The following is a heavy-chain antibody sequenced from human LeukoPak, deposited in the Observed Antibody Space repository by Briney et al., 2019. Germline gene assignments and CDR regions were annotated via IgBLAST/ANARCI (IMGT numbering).Heavy chain of an antibody. CDR1: GYIFTNYY. CDR3: AVYYYDSSGYLPPDFDY. V-gene: IGHV1-18*01. D-gene: IGHD3-22*01. Sequence: ASVKVSCKASGYIFTNYYITWVRQAPGQGLEYMGWISGYNGNTNYAQTLQGRVTMTTDTSTSTAYMELSRLRSDDTAVYYCAVYYYDSSGYLPPDFDYWGQGTLVTVSS. CDR2: ISGYNGNT. J-gene: IGHJ4*02.